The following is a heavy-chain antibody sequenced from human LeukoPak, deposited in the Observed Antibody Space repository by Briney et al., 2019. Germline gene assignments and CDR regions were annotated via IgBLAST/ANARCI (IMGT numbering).Heavy chain of an antibody. D-gene: IGHD4-11*01. J-gene: IGHJ3*02. CDR1: GGSISAYY. CDR3: ARVTTGIDAFDI. V-gene: IGHV4-59*08. CDR2: IYYSGST. Sequence: PSETLSLTCTVSGGSISAYYWSWIRQPPGKGLEWIGYIYYSGSTNYNPSLKSRVTISVDTSKNQFSLKLSSVTAADTAVYYCARVTTGIDAFDIWGQGTMVTVSS.